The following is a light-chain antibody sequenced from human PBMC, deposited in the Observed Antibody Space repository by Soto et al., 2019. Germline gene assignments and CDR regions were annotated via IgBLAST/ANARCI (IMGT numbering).Light chain of an antibody. CDR3: QQSHSTPWT. V-gene: IGKV1-39*01. CDR1: QTITTY. Sequence: DIQMTQSPSSLSASVGDRVTITCRASQTITTYLNWSQQKPGKAPKLLIYGASSLQSGVPSRFAGSGSGTDFTLTINNLQPEDFATYHCQQSHSTPWTFGQGTKVEIK. J-gene: IGKJ1*01. CDR2: GAS.